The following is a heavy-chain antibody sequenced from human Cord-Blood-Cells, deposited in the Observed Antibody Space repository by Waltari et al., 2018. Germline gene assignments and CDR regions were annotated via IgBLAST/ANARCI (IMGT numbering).Heavy chain of an antibody. CDR1: GSFSGYY. D-gene: IGHD1-7*01. V-gene: IGHV4-34*01. CDR2: INHSGST. CDR3: ARGWTGTYAFDI. Sequence: GSFSGYYWSWIRQPPGKGLEWIGEINHSGSTNYNPSLKSRVTISVDTSKNKFSLKLSSVTAADTAVYYCARGWTGTYAFDIWGQGTMVTDSS. J-gene: IGHJ3*02.